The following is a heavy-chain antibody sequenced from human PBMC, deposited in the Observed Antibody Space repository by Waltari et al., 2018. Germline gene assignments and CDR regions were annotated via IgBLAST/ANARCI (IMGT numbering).Heavy chain of an antibody. D-gene: IGHD2-21*01. CDR1: GGSISTLGYY. CDR3: ARHGGYFSNFDY. Sequence: QLQLQESGPGLVKPSATLSLTCTVSGGSISTLGYYWAWVRQPPGKGLEWIGTIYHSGTTYYNPSLESRVTISVDTSRNQFSLKLRSVTAADTAVYYCARHGGYFSNFDYWGQGTLVTVSS. V-gene: IGHV4-39*01. CDR2: IYHSGTT. J-gene: IGHJ4*02.